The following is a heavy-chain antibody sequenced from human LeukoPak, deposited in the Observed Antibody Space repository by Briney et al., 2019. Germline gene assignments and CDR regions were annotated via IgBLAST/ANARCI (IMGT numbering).Heavy chain of an antibody. J-gene: IGHJ5*02. Sequence: ASVKVSCKASGYTFKSYGISWVRQAPGQGLEWMGWISAYNGNTNYAQKLQGRVTMTTDTSTSTAYMELRSLRSDDTAVYYCARAEKSHYGSGSYSWFDPWGQGTLVTVSS. CDR3: ARAEKSHYGSGSYSWFDP. D-gene: IGHD3-10*01. CDR2: ISAYNGNT. V-gene: IGHV1-18*01. CDR1: GYTFKSYG.